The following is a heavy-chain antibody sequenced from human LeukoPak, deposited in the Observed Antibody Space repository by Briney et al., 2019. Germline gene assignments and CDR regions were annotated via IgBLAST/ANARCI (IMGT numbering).Heavy chain of an antibody. J-gene: IGHJ4*02. CDR2: IYYSGGT. Sequence: KPSETLSLTCTVSGGSISGYYWSWIRQPPGKGLEWIGYIYYSGGTNYNPSLKSRVTISVDTSKNQFSLNLSSVTAADTAVYYCARSAPLRTYYYDSSGYIGYYFDYWGQGTLVTVSS. CDR1: GGSISGYY. D-gene: IGHD3-22*01. V-gene: IGHV4-59*01. CDR3: ARSAPLRTYYYDSSGYIGYYFDY.